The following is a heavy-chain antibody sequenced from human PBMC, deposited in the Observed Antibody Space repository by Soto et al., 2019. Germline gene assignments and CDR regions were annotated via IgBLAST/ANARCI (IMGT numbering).Heavy chain of an antibody. V-gene: IGHV4-39*01. CDR2: FFIGGNT. Sequence: QLQLQESGPGLVKPSETLSLTCTVSGGSISSTTYYWGWMRQPPGKGLEWIASFFIGGNTYYKPYLKSGDTRSVDTSKNQFSLRLSSVTAADTAVYFCARRNGVDIDAYYWGQGILVTVSS. CDR1: GGSISSTTYY. D-gene: IGHD3-10*01. J-gene: IGHJ4*02. CDR3: ARRNGVDIDAYY.